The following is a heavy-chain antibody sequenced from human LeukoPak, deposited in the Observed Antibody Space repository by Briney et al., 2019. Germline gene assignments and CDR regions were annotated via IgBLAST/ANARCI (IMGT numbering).Heavy chain of an antibody. CDR3: ASFGRYNWFDP. CDR2: INSDGSST. V-gene: IGHV3-74*01. CDR1: GFTFSSYW. J-gene: IGHJ5*02. D-gene: IGHD3-10*01. Sequence: GGSLRLSCAPSGFTFSSYWMHWVRQAPGKGLVWVSRINSDGSSTRYADSVKGRFTISRDNDKNTLYLQMNSLRAEDTAVYFCASFGRYNWFDPWGQGTLVTVSS.